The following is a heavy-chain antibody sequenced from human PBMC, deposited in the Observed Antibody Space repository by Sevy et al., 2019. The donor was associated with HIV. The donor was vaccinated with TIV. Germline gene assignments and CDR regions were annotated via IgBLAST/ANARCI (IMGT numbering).Heavy chain of an antibody. CDR2: ISSDGSNK. D-gene: IGHD5-18*01. J-gene: IGHJ4*02. Sequence: GGSLRLSCAASGFTFSNYAMHWVRQAPGKGLEWVSVISSDGSNKYYADSVKGRFTISRDNPKNTVYLQMNSVRAEDTAVYYCARDPWWSANTYGYESWGQGTLVTVSS. V-gene: IGHV3-30-3*01. CDR1: GFTFSNYA. CDR3: ARDPWWSANTYGYES.